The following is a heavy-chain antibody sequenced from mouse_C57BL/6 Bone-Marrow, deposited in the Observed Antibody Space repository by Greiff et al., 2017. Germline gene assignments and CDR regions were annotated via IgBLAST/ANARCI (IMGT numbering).Heavy chain of an antibody. J-gene: IGHJ2*01. V-gene: IGHV1-82*01. Sequence: QVQLQQSGPELVKPGASVKISCKASGYAFSSSWMNWVKQRPGKGLEWIGRIYPGDGDTNYNGKFKGKATLTADKPSSTAYMQLSSLTSEDSAVCFCARKDYYGRDYWGQGTTLTVSS. CDR1: GYAFSSSW. CDR2: IYPGDGDT. D-gene: IGHD1-2*01. CDR3: ARKDYYGRDY.